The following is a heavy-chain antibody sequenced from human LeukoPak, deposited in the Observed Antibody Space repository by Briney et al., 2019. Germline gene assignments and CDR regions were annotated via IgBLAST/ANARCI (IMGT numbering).Heavy chain of an antibody. Sequence: ASVTVSCKASGYTFTGYYMHWVRQAPGQGLEWMGWINPNSGGTNYAQKFQGRVTMTRDTSISTAYMELSRLRSDDTAVYYCARGLIAVAGIKRYWGQGTLVTVSS. V-gene: IGHV1-2*02. CDR1: GYTFTGYY. J-gene: IGHJ4*02. D-gene: IGHD6-19*01. CDR2: INPNSGGT. CDR3: ARGLIAVAGIKRY.